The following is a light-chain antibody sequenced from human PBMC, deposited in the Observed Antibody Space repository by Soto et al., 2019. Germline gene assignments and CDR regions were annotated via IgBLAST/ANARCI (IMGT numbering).Light chain of an antibody. V-gene: IGKV3-20*01. CDR3: QQYNDYSTWT. Sequence: EIVLTQSPGTLSLSPGERATLSCRASQSLSNNIYLAWYQQKPGQAPRLLIYGASSRATGIPDRFSGSGFGTEFTLTISSLQPDDFATYYCQQYNDYSTWTFGQGNKVDIK. CDR1: QSLSNNIY. J-gene: IGKJ1*01. CDR2: GAS.